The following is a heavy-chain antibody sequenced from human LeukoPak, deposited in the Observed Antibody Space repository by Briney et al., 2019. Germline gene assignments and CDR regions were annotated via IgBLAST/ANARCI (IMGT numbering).Heavy chain of an antibody. CDR2: IYYSGST. CDR3: ARTHYDILTGYPHPPDY. D-gene: IGHD3-9*01. Sequence: SETLSLTCTVSGGSISSSSYYWGWIRQPPGKGLECIGSIYYSGSTYYNPSLKSRVTISVDTSKNQFSLKLSSVTAADTAVYYCARTHYDILTGYPHPPDYWGQGTLVTVSS. CDR1: GGSISSSSYY. V-gene: IGHV4-39*07. J-gene: IGHJ4*02.